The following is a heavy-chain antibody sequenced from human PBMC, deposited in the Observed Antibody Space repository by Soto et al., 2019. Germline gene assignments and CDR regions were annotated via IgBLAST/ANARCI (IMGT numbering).Heavy chain of an antibody. Sequence: SETLSLTCTVSGGSISSYYWSWIRQPPGKGLEWIGYIYYSGSTNYNPSLKSRVTISVDTSKNQFSLKLSSVTAADTAVYYCARLVNDYGDYGGYFDYWGQGTLVTVSS. J-gene: IGHJ4*02. CDR3: ARLVNDYGDYGGYFDY. D-gene: IGHD4-17*01. CDR1: GGSISSYY. V-gene: IGHV4-59*01. CDR2: IYYSGST.